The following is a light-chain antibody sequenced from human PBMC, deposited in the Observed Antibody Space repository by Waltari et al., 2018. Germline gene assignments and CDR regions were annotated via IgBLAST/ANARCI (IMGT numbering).Light chain of an antibody. CDR1: QSVRSNF. J-gene: IGKJ2*01. CDR3: QQYCNSPYT. V-gene: IGKV3-20*01. CDR2: SAS. Sequence: EIVLTQSPGTLSLSPGERASLFCSASQSVRSNFLAWYQQKPGQAPRLLIYSASSRATGIPDRFSGSGSGTDFTLTISRLEPEDFAVYYCQQYCNSPYTFGQGTKLEI.